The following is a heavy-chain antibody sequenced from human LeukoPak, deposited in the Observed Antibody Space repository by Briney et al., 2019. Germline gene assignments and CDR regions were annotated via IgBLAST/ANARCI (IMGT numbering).Heavy chain of an antibody. V-gene: IGHV4-30-4*01. CDR3: ARDSYGSGRNAFDI. CDR1: GGSISSGDYY. J-gene: IGHJ3*02. Sequence: SQTLSLTCTVSGGSISSGDYYWSWIRQPPGKGLEWIGYIYYSGNTYYNPSLKIRVTISVDTSKNQFSLKLSSVTAADTAVYYCARDSYGSGRNAFDIWGQGTVVTVSS. D-gene: IGHD3-10*01. CDR2: IYYSGNT.